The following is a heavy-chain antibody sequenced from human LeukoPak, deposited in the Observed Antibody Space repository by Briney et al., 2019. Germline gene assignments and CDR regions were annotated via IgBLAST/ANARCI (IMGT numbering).Heavy chain of an antibody. Sequence: PGGSLRLSCAASGFIFSTYSMNWVRQAPGKGLEWVSYISSGSSTIYYADSVKGRFTISRDNAKNSLFLQMNSLRAEDTAVYYCARKVLSGSRYFDYWGQGALVTVSS. CDR1: GFIFSTYS. V-gene: IGHV3-48*04. J-gene: IGHJ4*02. CDR3: ARKVLSGSRYFDY. CDR2: ISSGSSTI. D-gene: IGHD1-26*01.